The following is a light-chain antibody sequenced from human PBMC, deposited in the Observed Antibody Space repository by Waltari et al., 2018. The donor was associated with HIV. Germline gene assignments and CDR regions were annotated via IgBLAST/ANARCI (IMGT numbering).Light chain of an antibody. CDR3: LQDYNYPNT. J-gene: IGKJ2*01. Sequence: AIQMTQSPSSLSASVGDRVTITCRASQGIRNDLGWYQQKPGKAPKLLIYAASSLQSGVPSRFRGSGSGTDFTLTINSLQPEDFATYYCLQDYNYPNTFGQGTKLEIK. V-gene: IGKV1-6*01. CDR2: AAS. CDR1: QGIRND.